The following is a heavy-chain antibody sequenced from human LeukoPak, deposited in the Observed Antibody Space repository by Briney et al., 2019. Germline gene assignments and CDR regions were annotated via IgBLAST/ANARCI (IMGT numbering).Heavy chain of an antibody. CDR2: MYSSGST. Sequence: PSETLSLTCTVSGGSISSGSYYWSWIRQPAGKGLEWIGRMYSSGSTIYNPSLKSRVTMSVDTSKNQFSLKLNSVTAADTAVYYCARYIAAAQNYYFDYWGQGTLVTVSS. J-gene: IGHJ4*02. D-gene: IGHD6-13*01. CDR3: ARYIAAAQNYYFDY. V-gene: IGHV4-61*02. CDR1: GGSISSGSYY.